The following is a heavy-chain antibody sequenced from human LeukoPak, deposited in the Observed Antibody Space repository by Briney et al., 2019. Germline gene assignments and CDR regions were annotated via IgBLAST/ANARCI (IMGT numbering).Heavy chain of an antibody. CDR3: ASLISWASSDY. Sequence: PGGSLRLSCAASGFTISSNYMSWVRQAPGKGLEWVSVIYSGGSTYYADSVKGRFTISRDNSKNTLYLQMNRLRAEDTAVYYCASLISWASSDYWGQGTLVTVSS. CDR1: GFTISSNY. D-gene: IGHD1-26*01. J-gene: IGHJ4*02. V-gene: IGHV3-66*02. CDR2: IYSGGST.